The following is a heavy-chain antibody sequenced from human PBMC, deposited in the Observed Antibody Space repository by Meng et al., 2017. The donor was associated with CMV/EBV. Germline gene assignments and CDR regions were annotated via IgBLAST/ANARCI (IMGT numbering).Heavy chain of an antibody. D-gene: IGHD2-15*01. CDR1: GFTFSSYG. CDR3: AKDSGSRAAPGRLYFDY. V-gene: IGHV3-30*02. Sequence: GESLKISCAASGFTFSSYGMHWVRQAPGKGLEWVAFIRYDGSNKYYADSVKGRFTISRDNSKNTLYLQMNSLRAEDTAVYYCAKDSGSRAAPGRLYFDYWGQGKLVTVSS. CDR2: IRYDGSNK. J-gene: IGHJ4*02.